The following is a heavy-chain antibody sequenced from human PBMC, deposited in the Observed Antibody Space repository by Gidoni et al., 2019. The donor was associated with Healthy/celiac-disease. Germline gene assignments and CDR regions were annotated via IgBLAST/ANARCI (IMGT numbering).Heavy chain of an antibody. CDR2: IYYGTNI. D-gene: IGHD2-15*01. CDR3: ARDWFRGRIGV. V-gene: IGHV4-30-4*01. CDR1: GGSISSGDYY. Sequence: QVQLQESGPGLVKPSQTLSLTCTVSGGSISSGDYYWSWIRQPPGKGLEWIGNIYYGTNIYYNPSLKSRVIISVDTSKNQFSLKLSSVTAADTAVYYCARDWFRGRIGVWGQGTTVTVSS. J-gene: IGHJ6*02.